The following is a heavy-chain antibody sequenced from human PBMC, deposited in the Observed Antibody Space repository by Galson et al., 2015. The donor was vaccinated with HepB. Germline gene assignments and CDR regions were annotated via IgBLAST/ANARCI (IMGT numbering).Heavy chain of an antibody. CDR2: IKQDGSAK. CDR1: GFIFSNYW. D-gene: IGHD2-21*01. Sequence: SLRLSCAGSGFIFSNYWMSWVRQAPGKGLEWVANIKQDGSAKYYLDSVKDRFTICRDNSESSMYMQMNSLRVKDTAIYYCAGDTCWAFDHWGQGTLVT. CDR3: AGDTCWAFDH. J-gene: IGHJ4*02. V-gene: IGHV3-7*01.